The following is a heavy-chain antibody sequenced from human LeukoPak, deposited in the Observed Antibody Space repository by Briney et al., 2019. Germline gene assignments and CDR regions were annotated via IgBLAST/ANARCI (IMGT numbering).Heavy chain of an antibody. J-gene: IGHJ4*02. V-gene: IGHV3-48*03. CDR3: VRDGRGYCGSTSCRPFDS. CDR2: ISGSGNSI. Sequence: GGSLRLSCAASGFTFSAYEMNWVRQAPGKGLEPASYISGSGNSISYADSVRGRFTISRDNAKNSLFLQMNSLRVEDTAVYYCVRDGRGYCGSTSCRPFDSWGRGTQVTVSS. D-gene: IGHD2-2*01. CDR1: GFTFSAYE.